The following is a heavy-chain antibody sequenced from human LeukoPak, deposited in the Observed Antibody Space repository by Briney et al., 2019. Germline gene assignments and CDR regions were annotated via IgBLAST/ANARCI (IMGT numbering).Heavy chain of an antibody. J-gene: IGHJ4*02. D-gene: IGHD6-19*01. CDR2: VDPEDGET. V-gene: IGHV1-69-2*01. Sequence: ASVKVSCKVSGYTFTDYYMHWVQQAPGKGLEWMGLVDPEDGETIYAGKFQGRVTITADTSTDTAYMELSSLRSEDTAVYYCATSLSSSGWFDYWGQGTLVTVSS. CDR3: ATSLSSSGWFDY. CDR1: GYTFTDYY.